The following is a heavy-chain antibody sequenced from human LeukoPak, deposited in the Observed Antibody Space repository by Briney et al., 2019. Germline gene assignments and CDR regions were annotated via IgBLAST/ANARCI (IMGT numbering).Heavy chain of an antibody. D-gene: IGHD6-13*01. CDR2: IYPGYSDA. V-gene: IGHV5-51*01. CDR3: VRFALTSSLDH. CDR1: GYKLTNNW. Sequence: GGSLKISCKISGYKLTNNWIGWVRQVPGKGLEWMGLIYPGYSDAKYSPSFQGQVTLSVDASISTAYLQLSGLRASDTAIYYCVRFALTSSLDHWGQGTLVAVSS. J-gene: IGHJ5*02.